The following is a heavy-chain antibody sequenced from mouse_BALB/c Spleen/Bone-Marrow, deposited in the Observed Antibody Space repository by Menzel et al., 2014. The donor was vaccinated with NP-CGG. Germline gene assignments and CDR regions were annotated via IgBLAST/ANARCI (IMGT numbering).Heavy chain of an antibody. V-gene: IGHV5-17*02. CDR2: ISRGSSTI. D-gene: IGHD3-1*01. Sequence: EVKVVESGGGLVQPGGSRKLSCAASGFTFSSFGMHWVRQAPEKGLEWVAYISRGSSTIYYADTVKGRFTISRDNPKNTLFLQMTSLRSEDTAMYYCARGAARATWFAYWGQGTLVTVSA. J-gene: IGHJ3*01. CDR3: ARGAARATWFAY. CDR1: GFTFSSFG.